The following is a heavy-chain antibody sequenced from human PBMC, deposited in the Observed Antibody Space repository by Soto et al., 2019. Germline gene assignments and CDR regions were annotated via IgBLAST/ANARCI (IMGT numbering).Heavy chain of an antibody. J-gene: IGHJ5*02. CDR2: IYHSGST. CDR1: GGSISSGGYS. Sequence: QLQLQESGSGLVKPSQTLSLTCAVSGGSISSGGYSWSWIRQPPGKGLEWIGYIYHSGSTYYNPSLKSRVTISVDRSKNQFSLKLSSVTAADTAVYYCARSYDYGSGSYYTGWFDPWGQGTLVTVSS. D-gene: IGHD3-10*01. CDR3: ARSYDYGSGSYYTGWFDP. V-gene: IGHV4-30-2*01.